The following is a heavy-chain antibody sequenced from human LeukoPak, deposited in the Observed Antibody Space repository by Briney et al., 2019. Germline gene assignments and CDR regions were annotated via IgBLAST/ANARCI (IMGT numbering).Heavy chain of an antibody. V-gene: IGHV3-33*01. CDR3: ASDGGDSSGLFDY. CDR2: IWYDGSNK. D-gene: IGHD3-22*01. Sequence: GRSLRLSCAASGFTFSSYGMYWVRQAPGKGLEWVAVIWYDGSNKYYADSVKGRFTISRDNSKNTLYLQMNSLRAEDTAVYYCASDGGDSSGLFDYWGQGTLVTVSS. CDR1: GFTFSSYG. J-gene: IGHJ4*02.